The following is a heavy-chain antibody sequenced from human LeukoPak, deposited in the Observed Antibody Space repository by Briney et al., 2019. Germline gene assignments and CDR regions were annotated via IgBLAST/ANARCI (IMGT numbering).Heavy chain of an antibody. CDR2: IYHSGST. V-gene: IGHV4-38-2*02. CDR3: ARQGYQHDY. J-gene: IGHJ4*02. D-gene: IGHD2-2*01. CDR1: GYSISSGYY. Sequence: SETLSLTCTVSGYSISSGYYWGWIRQPPGKGLEWIGSIYHSGSTYYNPSLKSRVTISVDTSKNQFSLKLSSVTAADTAVYYCARQGYQHDYWGQGTLVTVSS.